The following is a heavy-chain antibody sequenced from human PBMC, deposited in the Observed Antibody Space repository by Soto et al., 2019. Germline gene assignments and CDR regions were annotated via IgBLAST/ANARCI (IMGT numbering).Heavy chain of an antibody. CDR3: ARDRQSGFDLRY. V-gene: IGHV3-21*01. CDR1: GFTFSSYA. Sequence: EVQLVESGGGLVRPGGSLRLSCAASGFTFSSYAMTWVRQAPGMGLEWVASISSSSSYIYYADSLKGRFTISRDNAKNSLFLQMNSLRAEDTAVYYCARDRQSGFDLRYWGQGTLVTVSS. CDR2: ISSSSSYI. J-gene: IGHJ4*02. D-gene: IGHD5-12*01.